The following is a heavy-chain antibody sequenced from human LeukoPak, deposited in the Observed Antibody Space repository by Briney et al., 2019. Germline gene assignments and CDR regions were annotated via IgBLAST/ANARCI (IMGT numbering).Heavy chain of an antibody. CDR1: GFTFSSYA. CDR2: ISGSGGST. Sequence: GGSLRLSCAASGFTFSSYAMSWVRQAPGKGLEWVSAISGSGGSTYYADSVKGRFTISRDNSKNTLYLQMNSLRAEDAAVYYCAKRGGYSYGHKNWGQGTLVTVSS. J-gene: IGHJ4*02. V-gene: IGHV3-23*01. CDR3: AKRGGYSYGHKN. D-gene: IGHD5-18*01.